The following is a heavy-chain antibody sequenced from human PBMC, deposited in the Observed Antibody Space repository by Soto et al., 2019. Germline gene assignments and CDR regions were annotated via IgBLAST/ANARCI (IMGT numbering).Heavy chain of an antibody. V-gene: IGHV2-5*02. CDR2: IYWDDDK. J-gene: IGHJ4*02. Sequence: SGPTLVNPTQTLTLTCTFSGFSLSTSGVGVGWIRQPPGKALEWLALIYWDDDKRYSPPLKSRLTITKDTSKNQVVLTMTNMDPVDTATYYCAHKQASYYDFWSGYFRYWGQGTLVTVSS. CDR1: GFSLSTSGVG. D-gene: IGHD3-3*01. CDR3: AHKQASYYDFWSGYFRY.